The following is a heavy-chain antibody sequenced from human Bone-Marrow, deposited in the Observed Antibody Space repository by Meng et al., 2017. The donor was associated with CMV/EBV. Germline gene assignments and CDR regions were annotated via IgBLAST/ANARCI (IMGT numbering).Heavy chain of an antibody. CDR1: GFTFSSYW. CDR2: IRQDGSEK. V-gene: IGHV3-7*01. CDR3: ARICVTGRACYHFDS. J-gene: IGHJ4*02. Sequence: GESLKISCTGSGFTFSSYWMSWVRQAPGKGLEWVANIRQDGSEKHYVDSVKGRFTISRGNTKNSLYLEMNTLRAEDTAVYHCARICVTGRACYHFDSWGQGALVTVSS. D-gene: IGHD2-2*01.